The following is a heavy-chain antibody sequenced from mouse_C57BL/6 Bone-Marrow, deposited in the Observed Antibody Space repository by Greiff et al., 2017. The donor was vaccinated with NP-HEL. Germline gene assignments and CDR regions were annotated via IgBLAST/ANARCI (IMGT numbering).Heavy chain of an antibody. D-gene: IGHD1-1*01. V-gene: IGHV1-53*01. CDR3: AISGGYYGSFWCCDV. CDR2: INPSNGGT. CDR1: GYTFTSYW. J-gene: IGHJ1*03. Sequence: VQLQQPGTELVKPGASVKLSCKASGYTFTSYWMHWVKQRPGQGLEWIGNINPSNGGTNYNEKFKSKATLTVDKSSSTAYMQLSSLTSEGSAVDYCAISGGYYGSFWCCDVWGTGTTVTVSS.